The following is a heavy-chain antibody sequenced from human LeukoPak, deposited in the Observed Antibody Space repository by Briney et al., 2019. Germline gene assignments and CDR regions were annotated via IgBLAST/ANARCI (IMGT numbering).Heavy chain of an antibody. V-gene: IGHV3-33*01. CDR3: ARDKMDPYYDFWSGYYYYYYGMDV. D-gene: IGHD3-3*01. J-gene: IGHJ6*02. Sequence: PGRSLRLSCAASGFTFSSYGMHWVRQAPGKGLEWVAVIWYDGSNKYYADSVKGRFTISRGNSKNTLYLQMNSLRAEDTAVYYCARDKMDPYYDFWSGYYYYYYGMDVWGQGTTVTVSS. CDR2: IWYDGSNK. CDR1: GFTFSSYG.